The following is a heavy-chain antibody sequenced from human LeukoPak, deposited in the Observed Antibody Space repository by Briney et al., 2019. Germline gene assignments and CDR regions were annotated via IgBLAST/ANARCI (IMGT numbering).Heavy chain of an antibody. CDR3: ARVSDISVAAYFDY. V-gene: IGHV3-21*04. Sequence: GGSLRLSCAASGFTFSSYTMNWVRQAPGKGPEWVSSITSSSSYIYYADSVKGRFTISRDNARNSLYLQMNSLRAEDTALYYCARVSDISVAAYFDYWGQGTLVTVSS. J-gene: IGHJ4*02. CDR1: GFTFSSYT. D-gene: IGHD6-19*01. CDR2: ITSSSSYI.